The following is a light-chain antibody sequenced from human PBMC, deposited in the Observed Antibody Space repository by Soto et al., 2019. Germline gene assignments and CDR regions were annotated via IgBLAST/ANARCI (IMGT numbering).Light chain of an antibody. CDR3: QQRSNWPLLT. Sequence: EIVLTQSPATLSLSPGERATLSCRASQSVSSYLAWYQQKPGQAPRLLIYDASNRATGIPARFSGSGSGTDFPHTISSLEPEDFAVYYCQQRSNWPLLTFGGGTKVEIK. J-gene: IGKJ4*01. V-gene: IGKV3-11*01. CDR1: QSVSSY. CDR2: DAS.